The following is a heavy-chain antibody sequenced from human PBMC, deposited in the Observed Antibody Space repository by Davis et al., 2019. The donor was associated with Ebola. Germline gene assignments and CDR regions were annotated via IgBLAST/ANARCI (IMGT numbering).Heavy chain of an antibody. V-gene: IGHV3-30*02. Sequence: GESLKISCAASGFTFSSYGMHWVRQAPGKGLEWVAFIRYDGSNKYYADSVKGRFTISRDNSKNTLYLQMNSLRAEDTAVYYCAKDRRHTAALDYWGQGTLVIVSS. CDR3: AKDRRHTAALDY. J-gene: IGHJ4*02. D-gene: IGHD5-18*01. CDR1: GFTFSSYG. CDR2: IRYDGSNK.